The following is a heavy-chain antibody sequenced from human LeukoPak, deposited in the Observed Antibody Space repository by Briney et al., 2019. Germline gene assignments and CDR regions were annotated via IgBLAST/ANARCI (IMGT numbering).Heavy chain of an antibody. Sequence: GGSLRLSCAASGFTFDDYAMHWVRQAPGKGLEWVSGISWNSGSIGYADSVKGRFTISRDNAKNSLYLQMNSLRAEDTALYYCAKGEYQLPYNWFDPWGQATLVTVSS. CDR1: GFTFDDYA. D-gene: IGHD2-2*01. CDR3: AKGEYQLPYNWFDP. CDR2: ISWNSGSI. J-gene: IGHJ5*02. V-gene: IGHV3-9*01.